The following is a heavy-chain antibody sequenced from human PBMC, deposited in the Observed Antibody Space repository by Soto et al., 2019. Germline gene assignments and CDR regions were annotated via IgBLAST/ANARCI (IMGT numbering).Heavy chain of an antibody. D-gene: IGHD2-21*02. CDR1: GFTISGNY. V-gene: IGHV3-53*01. J-gene: IGHJ5*02. CDR3: ATGLTLPVRPSFDT. CDR2: IFSGDNT. Sequence: EVQLVESGGGLIQPGGSLRLSCAASGFTISGNYITWVRQAPGKGLEWVSVIFSGDNTFYSDSVKGRFTISRDSSKNTVDLQMNRLRGDDTAVYFCATGLTLPVRPSFDTWGQGTLLTVSS.